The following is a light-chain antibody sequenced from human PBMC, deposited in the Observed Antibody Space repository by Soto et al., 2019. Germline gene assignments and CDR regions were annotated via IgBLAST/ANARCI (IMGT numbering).Light chain of an antibody. V-gene: IGKV3-15*01. CDR2: VAS. Sequence: EIVMTQSPATLSVSPGERATLSCRASQSVSSNLAGYQQKPGHAPRLLIYVASTRATGIPARFSGSGSGTEFTLTISSLQSEDFAVYYCQHYNNWPRTFGQGTKVEIK. CDR3: QHYNNWPRT. J-gene: IGKJ1*01. CDR1: QSVSSN.